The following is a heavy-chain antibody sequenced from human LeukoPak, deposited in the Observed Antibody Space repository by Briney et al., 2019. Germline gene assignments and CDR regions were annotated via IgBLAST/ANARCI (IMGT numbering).Heavy chain of an antibody. J-gene: IGHJ4*02. CDR1: GGSISSYY. V-gene: IGHV4-59*01. CDR3: ARARYYYDSSGYYLYYFDY. D-gene: IGHD3-22*01. CDR2: IYYSGST. Sequence: SETLSLTCTVSGGSISSYYWSWIRQPPGKGLEWIGYIYYSGSTNYNPSLKSRVTISVDTSKNQFSLKLSSVTAADTAVYYCARARYYYDSSGYYLYYFDYWGRGTLVTVSS.